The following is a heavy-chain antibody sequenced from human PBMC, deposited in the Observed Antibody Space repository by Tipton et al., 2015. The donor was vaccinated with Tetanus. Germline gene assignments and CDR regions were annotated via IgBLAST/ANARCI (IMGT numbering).Heavy chain of an antibody. CDR2: IHHSGNT. J-gene: IGHJ4*02. CDR1: GGSISSSDHY. CDR3: ARGFGSNWYYFDY. Sequence: TLSLTCSVSGGSISSSDHYWGWIRQHPGKGLEWIGYIHHSGNTFYKPSLKSRVTISVDTSKKQFSLKMTSVTAADTAVYYCARGFGSNWYYFDYWGQGTLVTVSS. D-gene: IGHD6-13*01. V-gene: IGHV4-31*03.